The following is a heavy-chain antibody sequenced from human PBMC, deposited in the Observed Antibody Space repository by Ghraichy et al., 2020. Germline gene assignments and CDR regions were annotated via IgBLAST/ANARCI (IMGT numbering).Heavy chain of an antibody. Sequence: GESLRLSCTASGFTVSSNYMSWVRQAPGKGLEWVSVIYNGDSTYYADSVKGRFTISRDNSKNMLYLQMNSLRAEDTAVYYCARDVGYCSGGSCYFYGMDVWGQGTTVTVSS. V-gene: IGHV3-53*01. J-gene: IGHJ6*02. CDR1: GFTVSSNY. CDR3: ARDVGYCSGGSCYFYGMDV. CDR2: IYNGDST. D-gene: IGHD2-15*01.